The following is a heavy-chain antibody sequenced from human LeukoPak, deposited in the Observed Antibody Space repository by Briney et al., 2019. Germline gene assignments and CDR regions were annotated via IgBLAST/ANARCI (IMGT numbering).Heavy chain of an antibody. CDR1: GGSVSGYY. CDR2: IYYSGST. Sequence: SETLSLTCAVSGGSVSGYYWSWIRQPPRKGLEWVGYIYYSGSTYYNPSLKSRVTISVDTSKNQFSLKLSSVTAADTAVYYCARAPDSYCSGGSCYRLAFDYWGQGTLVTVSS. CDR3: ARAPDSYCSGGSCYRLAFDY. D-gene: IGHD2-15*01. J-gene: IGHJ4*02. V-gene: IGHV4-59*08.